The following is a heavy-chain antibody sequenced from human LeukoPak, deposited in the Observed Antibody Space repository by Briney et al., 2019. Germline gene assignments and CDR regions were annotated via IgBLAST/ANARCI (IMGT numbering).Heavy chain of an antibody. Sequence: SVKVSCKASGYTFTSYGINWVRQAPGQGLEWMGWISGYNGNTNYAQKLQGRVTMTTDTSTTTAYMELRSLVSDDTAVYYCARGSTVRYYYDSSGYYRGAVDYWGQGTLVTVSS. CDR3: ARGSTVRYYYDSSGYYRGAVDY. D-gene: IGHD3-22*01. J-gene: IGHJ4*02. V-gene: IGHV1-18*01. CDR2: ISGYNGNT. CDR1: GYTFTSYG.